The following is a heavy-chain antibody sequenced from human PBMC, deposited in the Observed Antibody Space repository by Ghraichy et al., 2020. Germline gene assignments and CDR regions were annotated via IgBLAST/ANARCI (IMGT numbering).Heavy chain of an antibody. Sequence: GGSLRLSCAASGFTFSSYAMSWVRQAPGKGLEWVSAISGSGGSTYYADSVKGRFTISRDNSKNTLYLQMNSLRAEDTAVYYCANIIRDGSYPHDYWGQGTLVTVSS. D-gene: IGHD1-26*01. V-gene: IGHV3-23*01. CDR2: ISGSGGST. CDR1: GFTFSSYA. CDR3: ANIIRDGSYPHDY. J-gene: IGHJ4*02.